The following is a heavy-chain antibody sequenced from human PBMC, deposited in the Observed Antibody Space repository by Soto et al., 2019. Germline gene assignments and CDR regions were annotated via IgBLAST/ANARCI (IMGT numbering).Heavy chain of an antibody. CDR3: TTSVFVPFDR. V-gene: IGHV3-15*01. CDR1: GFTFRNAW. J-gene: IGHJ5*02. D-gene: IGHD3-16*02. Sequence: LRLSCRTSGFTFRNAWMNWFRLTAGNGLEWVGRIKSKSDDETAEYAAPVKGRFIISRDDSTDTLYLEMNNLTSEDSAVYYCTTSVFVPFDRWRQG. CDR2: IKSKSDDETA.